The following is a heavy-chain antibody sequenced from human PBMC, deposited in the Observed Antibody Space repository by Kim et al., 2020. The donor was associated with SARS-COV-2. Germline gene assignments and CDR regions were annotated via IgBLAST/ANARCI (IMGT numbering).Heavy chain of an antibody. V-gene: IGHV4-31*03. Sequence: SETLSLTCTVSGGSISSGGYYWSWIRQHPGKGLEWIGYIYYSGSTYYNPSLKSRVTISVDTSKNQFSLKLSSVTAADTAVYYCARIRFLEWLFLDAFDIWGQGTMVTVSS. CDR2: IYYSGST. J-gene: IGHJ3*02. CDR1: GGSISSGGYY. CDR3: ARIRFLEWLFLDAFDI. D-gene: IGHD3-3*01.